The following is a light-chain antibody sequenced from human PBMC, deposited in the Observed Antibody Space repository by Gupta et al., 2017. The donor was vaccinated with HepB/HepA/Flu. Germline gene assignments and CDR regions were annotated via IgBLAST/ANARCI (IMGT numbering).Light chain of an antibody. CDR2: YDD. CDR1: TSNIRNNA. Sequence: QSVLTQPPSVSEAPRQRVPISCSGRTSNIRNNAVSWYQQLPGKAPKLLIYYDDLLPSGVSGRFSGSKSGTSASLAISGLQSEDEGDYYCAAWDDILDAVVFGGGTKLTVL. V-gene: IGLV1-36*01. CDR3: AAWDDILDAVV. J-gene: IGLJ2*01.